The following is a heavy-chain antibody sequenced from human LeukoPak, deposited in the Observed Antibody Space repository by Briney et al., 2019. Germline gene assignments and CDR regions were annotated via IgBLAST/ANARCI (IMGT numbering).Heavy chain of an antibody. CDR3: ARMDYGERYYYYMDV. CDR2: IYYSGST. Sequence: PSETLSLTCTVSGGSISSSSYYWSWIRQPPGKGLEWIGYIYYSGSTNYNPSLKSRVTISVDTSKNQFSLKLSSVTAADTAVYYCARMDYGERYYYYMDVWGKGTTVTVSS. V-gene: IGHV4-61*05. J-gene: IGHJ6*03. D-gene: IGHD4-17*01. CDR1: GGSISSSSYY.